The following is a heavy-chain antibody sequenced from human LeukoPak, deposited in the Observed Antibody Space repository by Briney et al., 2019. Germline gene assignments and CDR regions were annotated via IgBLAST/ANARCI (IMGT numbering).Heavy chain of an antibody. Sequence: GGSLRLSCAASGFTFSSYAMSWVRQAPGKGLEWVSAISGSGGSTYYADSVKGRFTISRDNSKNTLYLQMNSLRAEDTAVYYCAKWMGIRPTYYYYYGMDVWGKGTTVTVSS. V-gene: IGHV3-23*01. D-gene: IGHD2-2*03. CDR2: ISGSGGST. CDR3: AKWMGIRPTYYYYYGMDV. CDR1: GFTFSSYA. J-gene: IGHJ6*04.